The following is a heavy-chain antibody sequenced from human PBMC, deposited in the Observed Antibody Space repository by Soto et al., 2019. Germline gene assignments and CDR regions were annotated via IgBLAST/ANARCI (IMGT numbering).Heavy chain of an antibody. D-gene: IGHD2-15*01. V-gene: IGHV3-30-3*01. CDR3: ARGDREDIAVVIGVRPGEYGVDV. J-gene: IGHJ6*02. CDR2: ISYDGGNK. CDR1: GFTFRNYA. Sequence: QVQLVESGGGVVQPGRSLRLSCAASGFTFRNYAMHWVRQAPGKGLECVAVISYDGGNKFYRDYVKGRFTISRDNSKNTLYLQINSLRDEDTAVYYCARGDREDIAVVIGVRPGEYGVDVWGQGTTVTVSS.